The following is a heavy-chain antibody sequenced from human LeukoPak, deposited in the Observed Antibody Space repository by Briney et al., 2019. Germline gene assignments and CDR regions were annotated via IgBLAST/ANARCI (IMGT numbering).Heavy chain of an antibody. Sequence: SETLSLTCAVYGGSFSGYYWSWIRQPPGKGLEWIGEINHSGSTNYNPSLKSRVTISVDTSKNQFSLKLGSVTAADTAVYYCARDYAERGYFDYWGQGTLVTVSS. CDR1: GGSFSGYY. V-gene: IGHV4-34*01. CDR2: INHSGST. CDR3: ARDYAERGYFDY. J-gene: IGHJ4*02. D-gene: IGHD4-17*01.